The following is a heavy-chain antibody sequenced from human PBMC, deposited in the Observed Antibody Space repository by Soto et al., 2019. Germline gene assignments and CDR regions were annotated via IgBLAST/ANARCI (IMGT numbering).Heavy chain of an antibody. CDR3: TTDGAIIFFAP. V-gene: IGHV3-15*05. CDR2: IKTKADAGTT. J-gene: IGHJ5*02. Sequence: QLVESGGGLVKPGGSLRLSCAASGFTFKNAWMSWVRQAPGKGLEWVGRIKTKADAGTTDYAAPVKGRFTISRDDSRTTFFRQMTSLKTGDPALYFCTTDGAIIFFAPRGRGPLVTV. CDR1: GFTFKNAW. D-gene: IGHD2-21*01.